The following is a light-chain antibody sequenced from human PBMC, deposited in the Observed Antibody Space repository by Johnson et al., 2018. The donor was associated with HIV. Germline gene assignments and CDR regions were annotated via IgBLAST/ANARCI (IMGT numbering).Light chain of an antibody. CDR2: DNN. Sequence: QSVLTQPPSVSATPGQKVTISCSGGSSNIGNNYVSWYQQLPGTAPKLLIYDNNKRPSGIPDRFSGSKSGTSATLCITGLKTGDEADYYCATWHSSLTSGGVFGTGTKVTVL. CDR1: SSNIGNNY. CDR3: ATWHSSLTSGGV. J-gene: IGLJ1*01. V-gene: IGLV1-51*01.